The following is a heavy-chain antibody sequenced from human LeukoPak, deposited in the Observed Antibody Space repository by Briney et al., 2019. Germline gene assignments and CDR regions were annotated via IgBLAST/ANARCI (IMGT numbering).Heavy chain of an antibody. CDR1: GGSISSGYH. Sequence: SETLSLTCTVSGGSISSGYHWGWIRQPPGKGLEWIGSIYYSGTTYYNPSLKSRVTISVDTSKNQFSLKLSSVTAADTAVYYCASVRVPAARVFDPWGQGTLVTVSS. CDR3: ASVRVPAARVFDP. V-gene: IGHV4-39*07. J-gene: IGHJ5*02. D-gene: IGHD2-2*01. CDR2: IYYSGTT.